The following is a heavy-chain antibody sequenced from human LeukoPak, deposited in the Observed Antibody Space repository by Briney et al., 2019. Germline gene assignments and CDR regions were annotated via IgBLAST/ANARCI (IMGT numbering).Heavy chain of an antibody. CDR3: TRHLAGDYGDYRDY. V-gene: IGHV3-73*01. D-gene: IGHD4-17*01. CDR2: IRSKANSYAA. Sequence: PGGSLKLSCAASGFTFSGSAMHWVRQASGKGLEWVGRIRSKANSYAAAYAASVKGRFTISRDDSKNTAYLQMNSLKTEDTAVYYCTRHLAGDYGDYRDYWGQGTLVTVSS. CDR1: GFTFSGSA. J-gene: IGHJ4*02.